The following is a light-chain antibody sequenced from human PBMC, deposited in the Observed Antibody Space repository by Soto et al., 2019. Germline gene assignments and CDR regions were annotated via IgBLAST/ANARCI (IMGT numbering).Light chain of an antibody. J-gene: IGLJ3*02. V-gene: IGLV2-23*03. Sequence: QSVLTQPASVSGSPGQSITISCTGTSSDVGSYNLVSWYQQHPGEAPKLMIYEGSKRPSGVSNRFSGSKSGNTASLTISGLQAEDEADYYCCSYAGSNTFVFGGGTKLTV. CDR1: SSDVGSYNL. CDR2: EGS. CDR3: CSYAGSNTFV.